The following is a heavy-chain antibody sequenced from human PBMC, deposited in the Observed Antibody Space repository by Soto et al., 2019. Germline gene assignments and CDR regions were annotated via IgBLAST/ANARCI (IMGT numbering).Heavy chain of an antibody. V-gene: IGHV3-30*18. Sequence: GGSLRLSCAASGFTFSSYGMHWVRQAPGKGLEWVAVISYDGSNKYYADSVKGRFTISRDNSKNTLYLQMNSLRAEDTAVYYCAKDSRSPGDDSSGYYPSVDAFDIWGQGTMVTVSS. CDR2: ISYDGSNK. CDR1: GFTFSSYG. CDR3: AKDSRSPGDDSSGYYPSVDAFDI. D-gene: IGHD3-22*01. J-gene: IGHJ3*02.